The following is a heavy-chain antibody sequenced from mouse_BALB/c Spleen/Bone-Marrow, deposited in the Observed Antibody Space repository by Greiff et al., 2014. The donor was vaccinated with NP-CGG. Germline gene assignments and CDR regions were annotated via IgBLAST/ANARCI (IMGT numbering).Heavy chain of an antibody. D-gene: IGHD1-1*01. CDR2: INNNGGST. J-gene: IGHJ1*01. CDR3: ARVYGWYFDV. CDR1: GFTFSSYG. Sequence: EVQLQQSGGGLVQPGGSLKLSCVASGFTFSSYGMSWVRQTPDKRLELVATINNNGGSTYYPDSVKGQFTISRDNAKNTLYLQMSSLKSEDTAMYYCARVYGWYFDVWGAGTTVTVSP. V-gene: IGHV5-6-3*01.